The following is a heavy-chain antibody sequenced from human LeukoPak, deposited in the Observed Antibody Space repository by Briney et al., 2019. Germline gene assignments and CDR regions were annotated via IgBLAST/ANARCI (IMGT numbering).Heavy chain of an antibody. Sequence: ASVKVSCKXSGYTFTSYDINWVRQATGQGLEWMGWMNPNSGNTGYAQKFQGRVTMTRNTSISTAYMELSSLRSEDTAVYYCARFPNYDFWSGYYSVDYWGPGTLVTVSS. CDR2: MNPNSGNT. V-gene: IGHV1-8*01. CDR1: GYTFTSYD. J-gene: IGHJ4*02. D-gene: IGHD3-3*01. CDR3: ARFPNYDFWSGYYSVDY.